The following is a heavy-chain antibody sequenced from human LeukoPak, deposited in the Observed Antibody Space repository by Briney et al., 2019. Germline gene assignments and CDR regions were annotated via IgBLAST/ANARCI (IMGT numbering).Heavy chain of an antibody. V-gene: IGHV4-39*01. D-gene: IGHD6-6*01. CDR1: GDAITGSTYY. CDR3: ARHSSSSPYFDY. J-gene: IGHJ4*02. CDR2: MYYSGTT. Sequence: PSETLSLTCTVSGDAITGSTYYWGWIRQPPGKGLEWIGSMYYSGTTNYNPSLKSRVTISVDTSKNQFSLKLSSVTAADTAVYYCARHSSSSPYFDYWGQGTLVTVSS.